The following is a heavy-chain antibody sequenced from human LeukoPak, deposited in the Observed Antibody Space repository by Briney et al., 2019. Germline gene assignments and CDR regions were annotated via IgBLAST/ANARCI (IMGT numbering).Heavy chain of an antibody. D-gene: IGHD3-9*01. CDR1: GGSINDVY. CDR3: RRRQAVHISDWSWGPKKKANEYGLDV. Sequence: PSENLSLTCTVYGGSINDVYWSWLRQSPGRGLEWIGYTDYTGSTNYHPSLSGRVTISLATSTTQFSLTLSSVTAAATTVYYSRRRQAVHISDWSWGPKKKANEYGLDVWGQGTTVTVSS. V-gene: IGHV4-59*08. J-gene: IGHJ6*01. CDR2: TDYTGST.